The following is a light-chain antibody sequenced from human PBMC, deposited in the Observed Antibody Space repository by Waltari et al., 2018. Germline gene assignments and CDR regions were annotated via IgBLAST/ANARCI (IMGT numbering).Light chain of an antibody. CDR1: QGISSY. CDR3: QQLNSYPT. J-gene: IGKJ5*01. V-gene: IGKV1-9*01. Sequence: DIQLTQSPSFLSASVGDRVTITCRASQGISSYLAWYQQKPGKAPKLLFYAASTLQSGVPSSFSGSGSGTEFTLTISSLQPEDFATYYCQQLNSYPTFGQGTRLEIK. CDR2: AAS.